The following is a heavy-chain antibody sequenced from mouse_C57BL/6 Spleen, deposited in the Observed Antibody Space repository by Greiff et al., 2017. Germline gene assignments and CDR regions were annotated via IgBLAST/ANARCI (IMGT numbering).Heavy chain of an antibody. D-gene: IGHD2-4*01. CDR1: GFTFSSYA. CDR3: SRDDDYDVMRAY. Sequence: EVNLVESGGGLVKPGGSLKLSCAASGFTFSSYAMSWVRQTPEKRLEWVATISDGGSYTYYPDNVKGRFTISRDNAKNNLYLQMSHLKSEDTAMYYCSRDDDYDVMRAYWGQGTLVTVSA. CDR2: ISDGGSYT. J-gene: IGHJ3*01. V-gene: IGHV5-4*01.